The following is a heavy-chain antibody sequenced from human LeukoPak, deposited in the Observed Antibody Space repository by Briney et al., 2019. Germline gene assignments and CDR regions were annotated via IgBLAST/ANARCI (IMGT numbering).Heavy chain of an antibody. CDR2: IYHSGST. D-gene: IGHD7-27*01. Sequence: SETLSLTCTVSGGSITIYYWSWIRQPPGKGLEWIGSIYHSGSTYYNPSLKSRVTISVDTSKNQFSLKLSSVTAADTAVYYCASRKLGNDYWGQGTLVTVSS. CDR3: ASRKLGNDY. J-gene: IGHJ4*02. V-gene: IGHV4-59*08. CDR1: GGSITIYY.